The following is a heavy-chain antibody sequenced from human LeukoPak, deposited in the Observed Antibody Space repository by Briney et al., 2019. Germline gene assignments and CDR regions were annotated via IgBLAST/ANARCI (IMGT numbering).Heavy chain of an antibody. D-gene: IGHD2-15*01. CDR2: INHSGST. CDR3: ARVRRYCSGGSCYSYGMDV. V-gene: IGHV4-34*01. J-gene: IGHJ6*04. Sequence: SETLSLTCAVYGGSFSGYYWSWIRQPPGKGLEWIGEINHSGSTNYNPSLKSRVTISVDTSKNQFSLKLSSVTGADTAAYYCARVRRYCSGGSCYSYGMDVWGKGTTVTVSS. CDR1: GGSFSGYY.